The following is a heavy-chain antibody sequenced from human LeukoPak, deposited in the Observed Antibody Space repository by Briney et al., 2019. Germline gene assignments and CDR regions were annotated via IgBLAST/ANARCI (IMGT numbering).Heavy chain of an antibody. J-gene: IGHJ4*02. CDR2: LYNTGNT. CDR3: ARLTPAAGRLYFVD. Sequence: GGSLRLSCAASGFTVNSNYLSWVRQAPGKGLEWVSTLYNTGNTYYADSVKGRFSISRDNSKNTLFLQMNSLRAEDTAVYYCARLTPAAGRLYFVDWGPGTLVAVSS. D-gene: IGHD6-13*01. CDR1: GFTVNSNY. V-gene: IGHV3-53*01.